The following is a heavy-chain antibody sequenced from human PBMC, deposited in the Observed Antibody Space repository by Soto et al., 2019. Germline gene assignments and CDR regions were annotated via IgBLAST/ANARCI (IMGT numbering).Heavy chain of an antibody. J-gene: IGHJ4*02. CDR3: ARGDYLPYDYVWGSYRHDY. V-gene: IGHV1-8*01. CDR1: GYTFTSYD. CDR2: MNPNSGNT. Sequence: RASVKVSCKASGYTFTSYDINWVRQATGQGLEWMGWMNPNSGNTGYAQKFQGRVTMTRNTSISTAYMELSSLRSEDTAVYYCARGDYLPYDYVWGSYRHDYWGQGTLVTVSS. D-gene: IGHD3-16*02.